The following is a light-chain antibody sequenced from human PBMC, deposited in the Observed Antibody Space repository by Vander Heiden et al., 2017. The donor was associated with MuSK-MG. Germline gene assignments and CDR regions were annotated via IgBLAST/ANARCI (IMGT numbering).Light chain of an antibody. CDR2: KAS. V-gene: IGKV1-5*03. CDR1: QSISSW. Sequence: DIQMTQYPSTLSASVGDRVTITCRASQSISSWLAWYQQKPGKAPKLLIYKASSLESGVPSRFSGSGSGTEFTLTISSLQPDDFATYYCQQYNSYSLFTFGPGTKVDIK. CDR3: QQYNSYSLFT. J-gene: IGKJ3*01.